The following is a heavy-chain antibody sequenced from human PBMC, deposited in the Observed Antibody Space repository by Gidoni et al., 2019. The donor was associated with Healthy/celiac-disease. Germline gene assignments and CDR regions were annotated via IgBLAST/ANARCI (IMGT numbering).Heavy chain of an antibody. CDR3: ARSRDSIERKLELRSPEYYFDY. V-gene: IGHV6-1*01. CDR1: GDSVSSTSAA. J-gene: IGHJ4*02. CDR2: TYYRSKWYN. D-gene: IGHD1-7*01. Sequence: QVQLQQSGPGLVKPSQTLSLTCAISGDSVSSTSAAWNWIRQSPSRGLEWLGRTYYRSKWYNDYAVSVKSRITINPDTSKNQFSLQLNSVTPEDTAVYYCARSRDSIERKLELRSPEYYFDYWGQGTLVTVSS.